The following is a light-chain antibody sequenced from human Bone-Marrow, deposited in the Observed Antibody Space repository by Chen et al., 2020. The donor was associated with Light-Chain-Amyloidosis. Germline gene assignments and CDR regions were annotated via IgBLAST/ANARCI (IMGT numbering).Light chain of an antibody. J-gene: IGLJ3*02. CDR3: SSYTSSSTRV. Sequence: QSALTQPASVSGSPGQSITISCTGTSSDIGDYNYVSWYQQHPDKAPKLMIFDVSNRPSGVSDRFSGSQSGVTVSLTISGLQAEDEADYFCSSYTSSSTRVFGGGTKLTVL. CDR2: DVS. V-gene: IGLV2-14*01. CDR1: SSDIGDYNY.